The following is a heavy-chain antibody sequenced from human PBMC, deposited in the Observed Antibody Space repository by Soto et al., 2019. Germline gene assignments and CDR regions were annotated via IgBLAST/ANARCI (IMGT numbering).Heavy chain of an antibody. Sequence: SETLSLTCTVSGGSISSGDYYWSWIRQPPGKGLEWIGYIYCSGSTYYNPSLKSRVTISVDTSKNQFSLKLSSVTAADTAVYYCARVERRYYFDYWGQGTLVTVSS. CDR2: IYCSGST. J-gene: IGHJ4*02. D-gene: IGHD3-16*01. CDR1: GGSISSGDYY. V-gene: IGHV4-30-4*01. CDR3: ARVERRYYFDY.